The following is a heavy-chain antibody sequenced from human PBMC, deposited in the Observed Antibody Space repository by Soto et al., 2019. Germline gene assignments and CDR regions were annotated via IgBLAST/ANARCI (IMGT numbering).Heavy chain of an antibody. D-gene: IGHD3-10*01. CDR2: ISGDAATT. CDR3: ASDPYYYASGF. Sequence: QAQLVESGGGLVEPGGSLRLSCAASGFRFGDHYMTWIRQAPGKGLEWVSKISGDAATTYYADSVKGRFTVSRDNAKNSVYLQMKSLRVEDTAVYYCASDPYYYASGFWGQGTLVTVSS. J-gene: IGHJ4*02. V-gene: IGHV3-11*01. CDR1: GFRFGDHY.